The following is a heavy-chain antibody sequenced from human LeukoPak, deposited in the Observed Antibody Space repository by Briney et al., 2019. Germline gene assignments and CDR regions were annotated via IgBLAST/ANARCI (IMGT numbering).Heavy chain of an antibody. CDR2: IRSKAYGGTT. Sequence: GGSLRLSCTASGFTFGDYAMSWFRQAPGKGLEWVGFIRSKAYGGTTEYAASVKGRFTISRDDSKSIAYPQMNSLKTEDTAVYYCTRFSGSSGYYPNGFDYWGQGTLVTVSS. J-gene: IGHJ4*02. CDR1: GFTFGDYA. D-gene: IGHD3-22*01. CDR3: TRFSGSSGYYPNGFDY. V-gene: IGHV3-49*03.